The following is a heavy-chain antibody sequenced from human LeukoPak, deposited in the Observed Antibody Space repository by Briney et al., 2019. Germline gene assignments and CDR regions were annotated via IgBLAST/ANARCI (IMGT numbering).Heavy chain of an antibody. V-gene: IGHV1-3*01. CDR2: INAGNGNT. J-gene: IGHJ4*02. CDR3: AADRDNWNYDY. D-gene: IGHD1-7*01. CDR1: GYTFTSYA. Sequence: ASVTVSCTASGYTFTSYAMHWVRQAPGQRLEWMGWINAGNGNTKYSQKFQERVTITRDMSTSTAYMELSSLRSEDTAVYYCAADRDNWNYDYWGQGTLVTVSS.